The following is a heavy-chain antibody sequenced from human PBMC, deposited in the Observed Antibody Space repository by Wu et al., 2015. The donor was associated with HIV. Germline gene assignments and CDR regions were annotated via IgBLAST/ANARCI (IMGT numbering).Heavy chain of an antibody. CDR1: GDGFTSYA. CDR3: ARNTDSVATSLYSLGV. V-gene: IGHV1-69*05. CDR2: INLLFGTT. Sequence: QAQLVQFGDEVKKPGSSVKVTCKASGDGFTSYAVSWVRQAPGQGLEWMGGINLLFGTTKHVQRFQDRVTFSTDESKRTVYMELSSLRNEDTAVYYCARNTDSVATSLYSLGVWGQGTTVTVSS. J-gene: IGHJ6*02. D-gene: IGHD5-12*01.